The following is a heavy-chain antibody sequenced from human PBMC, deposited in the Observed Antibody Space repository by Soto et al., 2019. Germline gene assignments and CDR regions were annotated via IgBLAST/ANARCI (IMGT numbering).Heavy chain of an antibody. CDR3: ARDSMVRGVGLDY. J-gene: IGHJ4*02. V-gene: IGHV4-4*02. CDR1: GGSISSSNC. CDR2: IYHSGST. D-gene: IGHD3-10*01. Sequence: SETLSLTCAVSGGSISSSNCLRLFRQPPGKGLEWIGEIYHSGSTNYNPSLKSRVTISVDKSKNQFSLKLSSVTAADTAVYYCARDSMVRGVGLDYWGQGTLVTVSS.